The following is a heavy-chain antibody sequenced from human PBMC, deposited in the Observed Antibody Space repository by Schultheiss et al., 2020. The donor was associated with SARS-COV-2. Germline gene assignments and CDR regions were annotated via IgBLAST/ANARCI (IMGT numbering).Heavy chain of an antibody. Sequence: SETLSLTCTVSGGSISSYYWSWIRQPPGKGLEWIGSIYHSGSTYYNPSLKSRVTISVDTSKNQFSLKLSSVTAADTAVYYCARHSYGSGSYYNPFYFDYWGQGTLVTVSS. V-gene: IGHV4-59*08. CDR1: GGSISSYY. CDR2: IYHSGST. D-gene: IGHD3-10*01. J-gene: IGHJ4*02. CDR3: ARHSYGSGSYYNPFYFDY.